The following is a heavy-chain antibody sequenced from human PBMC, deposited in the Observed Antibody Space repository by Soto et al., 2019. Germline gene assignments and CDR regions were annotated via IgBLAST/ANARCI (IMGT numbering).Heavy chain of an antibody. Sequence: QVQLVQSGAEVKKPGSSVKVSCKTSGGTFGSYAISWVRQAPGQGLEWMGGIIPIYSTPNYAQKFQGRVTITADESPSTAYMELSSRISEDTDVYYCARPIQYYFDTSAQSAWFDPWGQGTLVTVSS. CDR3: ARPIQYYFDTSAQSAWFDP. CDR2: IIPIYSTP. D-gene: IGHD3-22*01. CDR1: GGTFGSYA. J-gene: IGHJ5*02. V-gene: IGHV1-69*12.